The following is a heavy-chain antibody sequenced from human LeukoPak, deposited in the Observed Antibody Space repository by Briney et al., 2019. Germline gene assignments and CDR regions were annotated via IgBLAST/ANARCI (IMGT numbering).Heavy chain of an antibody. CDR1: GYTFTGYY. CDR3: VRDLIMYSTGWYGDY. D-gene: IGHD6-19*01. CDR2: INPNSGGT. Sequence: ASVKVSCKATGYTFTGYYMHWVRQAPGQGLEWMGWINPNSGGTNYAQRFQGRVTMTRDTSISTAYMELSRLRSDDTAVYYCVRDLIMYSTGWYGDYWGQGTLVTVSS. V-gene: IGHV1-2*02. J-gene: IGHJ4*02.